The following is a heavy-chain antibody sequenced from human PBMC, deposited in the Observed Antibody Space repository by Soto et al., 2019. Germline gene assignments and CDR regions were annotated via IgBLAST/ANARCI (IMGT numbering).Heavy chain of an antibody. Sequence: QVQLVQSGAEVKKPGSSVKVSCKASGGTFSSYAIGWVRQAPGQGLEWMGGIIPIFGTANYAQKFQGRVTITADESTSTAYMELSSLRSEDTAVYYCARGGSGSYLYYFDYWGQGTLVTVSS. V-gene: IGHV1-69*01. CDR3: ARGGSGSYLYYFDY. CDR2: IIPIFGTA. D-gene: IGHD1-26*01. J-gene: IGHJ4*02. CDR1: GGTFSSYA.